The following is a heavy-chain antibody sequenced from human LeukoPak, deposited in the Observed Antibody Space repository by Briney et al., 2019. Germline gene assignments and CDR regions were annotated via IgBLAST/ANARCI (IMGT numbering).Heavy chain of an antibody. CDR3: ARGRYYYGSGSYFHYMDV. J-gene: IGHJ6*03. CDR2: ISGSGGST. CDR1: GFTFSSYG. V-gene: IGHV3-23*01. D-gene: IGHD3-10*01. Sequence: GGTLRLSCAASGFTFSSYGMSWVRQAPGKGLEWVSAISGSGGSTYYADSVKGRFTISRDNAKNSLYLQMNSLRAEDTAVYYCARGRYYYGSGSYFHYMDVWGKGTTVTISS.